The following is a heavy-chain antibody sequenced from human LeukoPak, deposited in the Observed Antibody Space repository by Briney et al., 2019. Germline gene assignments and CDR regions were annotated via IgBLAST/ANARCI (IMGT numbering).Heavy chain of an antibody. V-gene: IGHV4-34*01. CDR3: ARGGVVPAATKYNWFDP. CDR2: INHSGST. D-gene: IGHD2-2*01. Sequence: SETLSLTCAVYGGSFSGYYWSWIRQPPGKGLEWIGEINHSGSTNYNPSPKSRVTISVDTSKNQFSLKLSSVTAADTAVYYCARGGVVPAATKYNWFDPWGQGTLVTVSS. J-gene: IGHJ5*02. CDR1: GGSFSGYY.